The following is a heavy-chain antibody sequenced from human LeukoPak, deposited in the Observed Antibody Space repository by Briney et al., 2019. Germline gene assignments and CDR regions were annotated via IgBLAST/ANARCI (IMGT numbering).Heavy chain of an antibody. CDR1: GYTFTGYY. Sequence: ASVKVSCKASGYTFTGYYMHWVRQAPGQGLEWMGRMNPNSGGTNYAQKFQGRVTMTRDTSISTAYMELSRLRSDDTAVYYYAREGGEYGSGSYHNWCQGTLVTVSS. CDR2: MNPNSGGT. J-gene: IGHJ4*02. V-gene: IGHV1-2*06. CDR3: AREGGEYGSGSYHN. D-gene: IGHD3-10*01.